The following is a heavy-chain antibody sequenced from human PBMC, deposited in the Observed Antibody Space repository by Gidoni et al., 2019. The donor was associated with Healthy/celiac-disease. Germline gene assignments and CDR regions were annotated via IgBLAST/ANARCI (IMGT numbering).Heavy chain of an antibody. V-gene: IGHV4-39*07. Sequence: QLQLQESGPGLVKPSETLSLTCTVSGGSISSSSYYWGWIRQPPGKGLEWIGSIYYSGSTYYNPSLKSRVTISVDTSKNQFSLKLSSVTAADTAVYYCARGCYRHSLLWFGESAYYFDYWGQGTLVTVSS. CDR3: ARGCYRHSLLWFGESAYYFDY. CDR1: GGSISSSSYY. D-gene: IGHD3-10*01. J-gene: IGHJ4*02. CDR2: IYYSGST.